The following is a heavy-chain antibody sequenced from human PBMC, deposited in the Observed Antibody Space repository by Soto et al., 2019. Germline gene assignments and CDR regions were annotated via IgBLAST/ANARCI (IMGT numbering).Heavy chain of an antibody. CDR1: GFTFSSYG. V-gene: IGHV3-33*01. Sequence: PGGSLRLSCAASGFTFSSYGMHWVRQAPGKGLEWVAVIWYDGSNKYYADSVKGRFTISRDNSKNTLYLQMNSLRAEDTAVYYCARDLPLYCSGGSCLLDYWGQGTLVTVSS. J-gene: IGHJ4*02. D-gene: IGHD2-15*01. CDR2: IWYDGSNK. CDR3: ARDLPLYCSGGSCLLDY.